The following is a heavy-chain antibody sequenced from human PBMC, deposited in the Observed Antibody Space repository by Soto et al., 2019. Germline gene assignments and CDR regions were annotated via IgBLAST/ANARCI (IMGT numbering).Heavy chain of an antibody. D-gene: IGHD3-3*01. CDR2: INHSGST. Sequence: SETLSLTCAVYGGSFSGYYWSWIRQPPGKGLEWIGEINHSGSTNYNPSPKSRVTISVDTSKNQFSLKLSSVTAADTAVYYCARGSTIFGVVTIANWFDPWGQGTLVTVSS. CDR1: GGSFSGYY. V-gene: IGHV4-34*01. J-gene: IGHJ5*02. CDR3: ARGSTIFGVVTIANWFDP.